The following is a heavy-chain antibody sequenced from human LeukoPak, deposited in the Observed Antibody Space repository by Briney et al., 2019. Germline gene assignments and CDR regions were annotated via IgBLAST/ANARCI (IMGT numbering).Heavy chain of an antibody. Sequence: GGSLRLSCVASGFTFSSYAMRWVRQAPGKGLEWVSAISGSGGSTYYADSVKGRFTISRDNSKNTLYLQMNSLRAEDTAVYYCAKDHCSSTSCYYYYYYMDVWGKGTTVTVSS. J-gene: IGHJ6*03. V-gene: IGHV3-23*01. CDR3: AKDHCSSTSCYYYYYYMDV. D-gene: IGHD2-2*01. CDR2: ISGSGGST. CDR1: GFTFSSYA.